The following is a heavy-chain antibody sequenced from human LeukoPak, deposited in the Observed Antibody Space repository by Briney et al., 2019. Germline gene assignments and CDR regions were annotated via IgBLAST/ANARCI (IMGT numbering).Heavy chain of an antibody. CDR3: ATSIAARNWFDP. V-gene: IGHV3-11*04. CDR2: ISSSGSTI. D-gene: IGHD6-6*01. Sequence: KSGGSLRLSCAASGSTFSDYYMSWIRQAPGKGLEWVSYISSSGSTIYYADSVKGRFTISRDNAKNSLYLQMNSLRAEDTAVYYCATSIAARNWFDPWGQGTLVTVSS. J-gene: IGHJ5*02. CDR1: GSTFSDYY.